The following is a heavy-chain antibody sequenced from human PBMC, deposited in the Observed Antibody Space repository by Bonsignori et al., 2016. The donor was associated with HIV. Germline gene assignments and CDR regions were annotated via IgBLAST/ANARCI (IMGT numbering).Heavy chain of an antibody. Sequence: SETLSLTCTVSGGSISSSTYYWGWIRQPPGKGLEWIGSIYYSGSTYHSPSLKSRVTISVDTSKSQFSLKLSSVTAADTAVYYCAREEVGLWYFDYWGQGTLVTVSS. CDR2: IYYSGST. CDR3: AREEVGLWYFDY. D-gene: IGHD1-26*01. CDR1: GGSISSSTYY. V-gene: IGHV4-39*07. J-gene: IGHJ4*02.